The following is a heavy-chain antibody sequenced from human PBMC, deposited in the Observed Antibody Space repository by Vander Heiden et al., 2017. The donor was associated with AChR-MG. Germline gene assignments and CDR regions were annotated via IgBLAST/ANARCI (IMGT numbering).Heavy chain of an antibody. Sequence: EVQLVESGGGLIQPGGSLRLSCAASGFTVSSNYMSWVRQAPGKGLECVSVIYSGDSTYYADSVKGRFTISRDYSKNTLYLQMHSLRAEDTAIYYCARAYCSSTGCRIEDYYYYMDVWGKGTTVTVSS. D-gene: IGHD2-2*01. CDR1: GFTVSSNY. CDR2: IYSGDST. J-gene: IGHJ6*03. V-gene: IGHV3-53*01. CDR3: ARAYCSSTGCRIEDYYYYMDV.